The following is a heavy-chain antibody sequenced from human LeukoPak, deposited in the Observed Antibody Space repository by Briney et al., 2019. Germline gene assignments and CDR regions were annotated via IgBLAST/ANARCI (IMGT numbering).Heavy chain of an antibody. CDR1: GYTFTSYY. CDR3: ARDRGSKSQILDAFDI. J-gene: IGHJ3*02. D-gene: IGHD3-10*01. V-gene: IGHV1-46*01. Sequence: ASVKVSCKASGYTFTSYYIHWVRQAPGQGREWMGIINPSGGRIGYAQKFQGRVTMTRDTSTSIVYMELSSLRSEDTAVYYCARDRGSKSQILDAFDIWGQGTMVTVSS. CDR2: INPSGGRI.